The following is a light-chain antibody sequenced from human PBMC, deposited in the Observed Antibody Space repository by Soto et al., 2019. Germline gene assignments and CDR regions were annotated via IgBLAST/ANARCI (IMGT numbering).Light chain of an antibody. CDR3: QQSYRSPYT. V-gene: IGKV1-39*01. Sequence: DIQMTQSPSSLSASVGGRVTITCRSSQNITTFLNWYQQKPGKAPNLLIYASSSLQSGVPSRFSGSGSGTDFTLTISSLQPEDFAAYFCQQSYRSPYTFGQGTNVDIK. CDR2: ASS. CDR1: QNITTF. J-gene: IGKJ3*01.